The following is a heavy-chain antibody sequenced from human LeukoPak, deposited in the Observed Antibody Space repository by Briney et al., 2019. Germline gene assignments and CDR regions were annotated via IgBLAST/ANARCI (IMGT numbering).Heavy chain of an antibody. Sequence: ASVKVSCKASGYTFTSYGISWVRQAPGQGLEWMGWISAYNGNTNYAQKLQGRVTMTTDTSTSTAYMELRSLRSDDTAVYHCARDRDSSSWYGAFPDYYYGMDVWGQGTTVTVSS. CDR3: ARDRDSSSWYGAFPDYYYGMDV. CDR2: ISAYNGNT. D-gene: IGHD6-13*01. J-gene: IGHJ6*02. CDR1: GYTFTSYG. V-gene: IGHV1-18*01.